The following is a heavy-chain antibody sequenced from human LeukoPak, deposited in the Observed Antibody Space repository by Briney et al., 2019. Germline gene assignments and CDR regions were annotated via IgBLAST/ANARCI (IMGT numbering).Heavy chain of an antibody. J-gene: IGHJ6*03. Sequence: GASVKVSCKASGYTFTSYGISWVRQAPGQELEWMGWISAYNGNTNYAQKLQGRVTMTTDTSTSTAYMELRSLRSDDTAVYYCARDRVDYDFWSGSYYYYMDVWGKGTTVTVSS. CDR3: ARDRVDYDFWSGSYYYYMDV. V-gene: IGHV1-18*01. CDR2: ISAYNGNT. D-gene: IGHD3-3*01. CDR1: GYTFTSYG.